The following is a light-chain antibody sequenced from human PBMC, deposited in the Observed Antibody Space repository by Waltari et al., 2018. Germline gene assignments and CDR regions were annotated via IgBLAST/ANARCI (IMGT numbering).Light chain of an antibody. CDR2: AAS. J-gene: IGKJ2*01. Sequence: DIQMTQSPSSLSASVGDRVTLTCRASQSISSNLNWYQQKPGKAPKLLIYAASSLQSGVQSRCSGSGSGTVFTLTSSRLQPEDVATYCCQQGYSTPYTFGQGTKLEIK. CDR3: QQGYSTPYT. CDR1: QSISSN. V-gene: IGKV1-39*01.